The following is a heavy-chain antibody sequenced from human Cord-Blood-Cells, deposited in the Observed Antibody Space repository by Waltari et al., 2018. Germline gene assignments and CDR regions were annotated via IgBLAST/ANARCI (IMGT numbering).Heavy chain of an antibody. Sequence: QLQLQESGPGLVKPSETLSLTCTVSGGSISSSSYYCGWIRPPPGKGLAWIGSIYYSGSTYYNPSLKSRVTISVDTSKNQFSLKLSSVTAADTAVYYCARRSGSYYFDYWGQGTLVTVSS. J-gene: IGHJ4*02. CDR1: GGSISSSSYY. D-gene: IGHD1-26*01. CDR2: IYYSGST. V-gene: IGHV4-39*01. CDR3: ARRSGSYYFDY.